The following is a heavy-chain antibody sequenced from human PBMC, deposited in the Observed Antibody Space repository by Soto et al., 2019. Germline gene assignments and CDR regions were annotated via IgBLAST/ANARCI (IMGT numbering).Heavy chain of an antibody. CDR1: GFTFSSYW. Sequence: GGSLRLSCAASGFTFSSYWMHWVRQAPGKGLVWVSRINSDGSSTSYADSVKGRFTISRDNAKNTLYLQMNSLRAQDTDVYYCARDKRPADEPTSTFDILGQGTMVTVSS. CDR3: ARDKRPADEPTSTFDI. J-gene: IGHJ3*02. CDR2: INSDGSST. V-gene: IGHV3-74*01.